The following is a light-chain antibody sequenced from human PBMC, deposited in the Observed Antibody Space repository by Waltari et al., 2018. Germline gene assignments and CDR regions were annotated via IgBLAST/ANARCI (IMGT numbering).Light chain of an antibody. CDR2: GYN. J-gene: IGLJ2*01. Sequence: SSALTQDPAVSVALGPTVKLTCQGDSLRTSYASWYQQKPGQAPVLVLFGYNKRPSGIPDRFSGYNSGTTSSLTITGAQAEDEADYYCHSRDSSASHVVFGGGTKLTVL. CDR3: HSRDSSASHVV. V-gene: IGLV3-19*01. CDR1: SLRTSY.